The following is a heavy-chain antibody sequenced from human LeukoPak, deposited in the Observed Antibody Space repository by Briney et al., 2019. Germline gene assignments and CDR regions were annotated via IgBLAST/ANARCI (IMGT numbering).Heavy chain of an antibody. V-gene: IGHV3-30*09. D-gene: IGHD6-19*01. CDR3: KNGVMYGRWLEHGFDH. Sequence: PGRSLRLSCAASGFTFSDYAMHWVRQAPGKGLEWVAVITYGGSNKFYADSVKGRFAISRDNSKNTLFLQMNSLRVEDTAVYYCKNGVMYGRWLEHGFDHWGQATLVTVST. CDR2: ITYGGSNK. CDR1: GFTFSDYA. J-gene: IGHJ4*02.